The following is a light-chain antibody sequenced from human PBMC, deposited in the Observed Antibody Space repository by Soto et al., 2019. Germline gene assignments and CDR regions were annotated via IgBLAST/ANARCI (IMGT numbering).Light chain of an antibody. J-gene: IGLJ1*01. V-gene: IGLV2-14*01. CDR2: DVS. Sequence: QAVVTQPASVSGSPGQSITISCTGTSSDVGGYNYVSWYQQYPGKAPKLMTYDVSNRPSGISNRFSGSKSGNTASLTISGLQAEDEADYYCSSYTSSSTLYVFGTGTKLTVL. CDR3: SSYTSSSTLYV. CDR1: SSDVGGYNY.